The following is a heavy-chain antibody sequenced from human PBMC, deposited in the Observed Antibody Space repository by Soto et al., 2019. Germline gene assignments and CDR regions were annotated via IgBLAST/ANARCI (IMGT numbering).Heavy chain of an antibody. CDR3: ARGVGGRGGGSRTVYYEYYGMDV. CDR1: GGSFSGDY. J-gene: IGHJ6*02. CDR2: INHSGST. D-gene: IGHD3-16*01. Sequence: SETLSLSCAVDGGSFSGDYWRWIRQPAGEVLGWIGEINHSGSTNYNPALKSRVTISVDTAKNQFSLEMSSVTAADTAVYHCARGVGGRGGGSRTVYYEYYGMDVGPQGTTVT. V-gene: IGHV4-34*01.